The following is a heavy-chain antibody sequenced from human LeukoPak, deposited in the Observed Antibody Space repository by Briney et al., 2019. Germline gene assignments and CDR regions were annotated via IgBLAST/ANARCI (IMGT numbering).Heavy chain of an antibody. Sequence: GASVKVSCKASGYTFTSYGISWVRQAPGQGLEWMGWISAYNGNTNYAQKVQGRVTMTTDTSTSSAYMELRSLRFDDTAVYYCAREGIVVSGSPPDYWGQGTLVTVSS. J-gene: IGHJ4*02. CDR3: AREGIVVSGSPPDY. D-gene: IGHD6-19*01. CDR1: GYTFTSYG. V-gene: IGHV1-18*01. CDR2: ISAYNGNT.